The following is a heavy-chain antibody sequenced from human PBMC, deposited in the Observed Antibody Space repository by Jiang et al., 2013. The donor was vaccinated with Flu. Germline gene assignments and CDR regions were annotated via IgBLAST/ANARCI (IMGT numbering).Heavy chain of an antibody. CDR3: ARHIYYDSWSGSFPKYYMDV. D-gene: IGHD3-3*01. CDR2: VYSGGTT. CDR1: GDSLSSNYFY. V-gene: IGHV4-39*01. Sequence: GPGLVKPSETLSLTCTVSGDSLSSNYFYWGWIRQPPGKGLEWIGKVYSGGTTHYNPALHSRVTISVDTSKNQFSLKLTSVTAADTAVYYCARHIYYDSWSGSFPKYYMDVWGKGATVTVSS. J-gene: IGHJ6*03.